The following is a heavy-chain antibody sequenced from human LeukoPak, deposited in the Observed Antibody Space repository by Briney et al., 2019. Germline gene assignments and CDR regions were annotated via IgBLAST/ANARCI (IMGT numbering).Heavy chain of an antibody. D-gene: IGHD1-7*01. V-gene: IGHV3-33*01. CDR3: ALKLGGPPDY. CDR1: GFTFTNHG. CDR2: IWYDGSKK. Sequence: GRSLRLSCAASGFTFTNHGFHWVRQAPGKGLEWVALIWYDGSKKVYVDSVKGRFTISRDDPKNTLYLQMNSLRDEDTAVYYCALKLGGPPDYWGQGTLVTVSS. J-gene: IGHJ4*02.